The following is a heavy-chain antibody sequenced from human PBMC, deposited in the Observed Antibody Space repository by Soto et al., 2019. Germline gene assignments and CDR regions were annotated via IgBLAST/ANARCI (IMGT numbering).Heavy chain of an antibody. Sequence: QVQLVQSGAEVKKPGSSVKVSCKASGGTFSSYAISWVRQAPGQGLEWMGGIIPIFGTANYAQKFQGRVTITADESTSTAYMELSSLRSEDTAVYYCAGGRRDGYNYPFYYYGMDVWGQGTTVTVSS. D-gene: IGHD5-12*01. V-gene: IGHV1-69*01. CDR3: AGGRRDGYNYPFYYYGMDV. J-gene: IGHJ6*02. CDR1: GGTFSSYA. CDR2: IIPIFGTA.